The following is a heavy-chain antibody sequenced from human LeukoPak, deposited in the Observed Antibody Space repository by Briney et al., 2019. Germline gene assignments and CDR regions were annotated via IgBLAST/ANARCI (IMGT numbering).Heavy chain of an antibody. CDR2: INHSGST. D-gene: IGHD6-13*01. CDR3: ARMQLVQGDDY. V-gene: IGHV4-34*01. Sequence: SETLSLTCAVYGGSFSGYYWSWIRRPPGKGLEWIGEINHSGSTNYNPSLKSRVTISVDTSKNQFSLKLSSVTAADTAVYYCARMQLVQGDDYWGQGTLVTVSS. CDR1: GGSFSGYY. J-gene: IGHJ4*02.